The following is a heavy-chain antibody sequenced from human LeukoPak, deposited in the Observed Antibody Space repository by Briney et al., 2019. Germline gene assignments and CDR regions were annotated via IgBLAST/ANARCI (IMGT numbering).Heavy chain of an antibody. J-gene: IGHJ4*02. V-gene: IGHV1-46*01. CDR2: INPSGGST. D-gene: IGHD5-18*01. Sequence: PWASVKVSCKASGYTFTSYYIHWVRQAPGEGLEWMGIINPSGGSTSYAQKFQGRVTMTRDTSISTAYMELSRLRSDDTAVYYCAREKTGMGGKYVDTAMLIVSYFDYWGQGTLVTVSS. CDR1: GYTFTSYY. CDR3: AREKTGMGGKYVDTAMLIVSYFDY.